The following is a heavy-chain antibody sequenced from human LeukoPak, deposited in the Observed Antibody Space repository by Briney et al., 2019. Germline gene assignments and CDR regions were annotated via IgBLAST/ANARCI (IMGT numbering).Heavy chain of an antibody. Sequence: GSLRLSCVASGFTFSDYAMGWVRQAPGKGLEWIGYIYYSGSTNYNPSLKSRVTISVDTSKNQFSLKLSSVTAADTAVYYCARVEAAAVSNWFDPWGQGTLVTVSS. CDR3: ARVEAAAVSNWFDP. CDR2: IYYSGST. D-gene: IGHD6-13*01. CDR1: GFTFSDYA. J-gene: IGHJ5*02. V-gene: IGHV4-59*01.